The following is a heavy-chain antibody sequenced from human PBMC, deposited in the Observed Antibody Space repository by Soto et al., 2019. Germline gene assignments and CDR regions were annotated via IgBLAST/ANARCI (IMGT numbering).Heavy chain of an antibody. J-gene: IGHJ4*02. D-gene: IGHD3-10*01. Sequence: EVQLVESGGGLIQPGGSLRLSCAVSGFTVSNNYMSWVRQAPGKGLEGVSVIYSGGYTAYGDSVKGRFTISRDNSKNTIYLQMNSVGGPGTAVYYWARDRGGGGYWGQGTLVTVSS. V-gene: IGHV3-53*01. CDR2: IYSGGYT. CDR1: GFTVSNNY. CDR3: ARDRGGGGY.